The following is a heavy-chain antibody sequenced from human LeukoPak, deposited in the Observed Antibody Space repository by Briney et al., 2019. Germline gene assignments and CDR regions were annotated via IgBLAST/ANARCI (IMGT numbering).Heavy chain of an antibody. CDR1: GFSVSDHY. CDR3: ARGAMYTFARFDS. CDR2: IFADDLT. Sequence: GGSLRLSCVVSGFSVSDHYMSWVRQAPGKGLQWLSVIFADDLTYYEDSIKGRFTISRDRSQNTLYLQMKSLRAEDTAVYYCARGAMYTFARFDSWGQGTLVSVSS. V-gene: IGHV3-53*01. J-gene: IGHJ4*02. D-gene: IGHD2/OR15-2a*01.